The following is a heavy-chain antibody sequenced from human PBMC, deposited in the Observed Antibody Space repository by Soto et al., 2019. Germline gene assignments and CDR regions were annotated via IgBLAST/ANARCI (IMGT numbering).Heavy chain of an antibody. J-gene: IGHJ4*02. Sequence: QVQLVQSGAEVKKPGSSVKVSCKASGGTFSSYAISWVRQAPGQGLEWMGGIIPIFGTANYAQKFQGRVTITADESTSTAYMEVSSLRSEDTAVYYCAREGDGYRSRGVDYWGQGTLVTVSS. D-gene: IGHD5-12*01. V-gene: IGHV1-69*01. CDR2: IIPIFGTA. CDR1: GGTFSSYA. CDR3: AREGDGYRSRGVDY.